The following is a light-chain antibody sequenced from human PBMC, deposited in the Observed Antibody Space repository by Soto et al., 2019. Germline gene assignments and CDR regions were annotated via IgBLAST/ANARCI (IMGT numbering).Light chain of an antibody. CDR2: GAS. Sequence: DIVLTQSPGTLSLSPGERATLSCRASQSVGSSYLAWYQQKPGQAPSLLMYGASSRATGIPDRFSGSGSGTDLTLTISRLEPEDFAVYYCQQYGNSPRTFGQGTKV. CDR3: QQYGNSPRT. V-gene: IGKV3-20*01. CDR1: QSVGSSY. J-gene: IGKJ1*01.